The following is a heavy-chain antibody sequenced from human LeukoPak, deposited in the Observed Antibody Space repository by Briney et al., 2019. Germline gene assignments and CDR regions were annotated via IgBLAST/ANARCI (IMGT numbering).Heavy chain of an antibody. V-gene: IGHV4-4*07. CDR3: AREKAYNWNDALHAFDI. D-gene: IGHD1-1*01. J-gene: IGHJ3*02. CDR2: IYTSGST. CDR1: GGSISSYC. Sequence: PSETLSLTCTVSGGSISSYCWSWIRQPAGKGLEWIGRIYTSGSTNYNPSLKSRVTMSVDTSKNQFSLKLSSVTAADTAVYYCAREKAYNWNDALHAFDIWGQGTMVTVSS.